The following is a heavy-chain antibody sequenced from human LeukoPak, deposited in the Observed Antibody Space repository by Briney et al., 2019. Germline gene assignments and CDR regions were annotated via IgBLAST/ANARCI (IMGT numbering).Heavy chain of an antibody. D-gene: IGHD5-18*01. V-gene: IGHV3-23*01. CDR2: ISGSGGGT. CDR3: AKDRGYSFDY. J-gene: IGHJ4*02. Sequence: GGPLRLSCAASGFSFSSYAMSWVRQAPGKGLEWVSAISGSGGGTYYAESVKGRFTISRDNSKNTLYLQMNSLRAEDTAVYYCAKDRGYSFDYWGQGTLVTVSS. CDR1: GFSFSSYA.